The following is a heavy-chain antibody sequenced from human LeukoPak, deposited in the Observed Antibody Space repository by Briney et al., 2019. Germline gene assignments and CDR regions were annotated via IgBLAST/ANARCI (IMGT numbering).Heavy chain of an antibody. V-gene: IGHV4-38-2*02. Sequence: SETLSLTCTVSGYSISSGYYWGWIRQPPGKGLEWIGSIYHSGSTYYNPSLKSRVTISVDTSKNQFSLKLSSVTAADTAVYYCAGIVATIEFLYYYYYMDVWGKGTTVTISS. CDR2: IYHSGST. D-gene: IGHD5-12*01. CDR1: GYSISSGYY. CDR3: AGIVATIEFLYYYYYMDV. J-gene: IGHJ6*03.